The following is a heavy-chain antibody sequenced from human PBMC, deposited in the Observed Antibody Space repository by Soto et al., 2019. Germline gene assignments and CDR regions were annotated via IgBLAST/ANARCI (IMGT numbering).Heavy chain of an antibody. CDR1: GGTFSSYA. CDR2: IDPSDSYT. J-gene: IGHJ6*02. V-gene: IGHV5-10-1*01. D-gene: IGHD1-7*01. Sequence: GASVKVSCKASGGTFSSYAISWVRQAPGEGLEWMGRIDPSDSYTNYSPSFQGHVTISADKSISTAYLQWSSLKASDTAMYYCARVNWNSFTVYYYYGMDVWGQGTTVTVSS. CDR3: ARVNWNSFTVYYYYGMDV.